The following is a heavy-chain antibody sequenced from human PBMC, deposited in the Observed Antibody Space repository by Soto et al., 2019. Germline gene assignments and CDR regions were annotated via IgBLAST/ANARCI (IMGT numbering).Heavy chain of an antibody. V-gene: IGHV1-69*01. CDR3: ARDRRRGGGDYYFDY. D-gene: IGHD3-16*01. CDR1: GGTFSSYA. Sequence: QVQLVQSGAEVKKPGSSVKVSCKASGGTFSSYAISWVRQAPGQGLEWMGGIIPIFGTANYAQKFQGRVTITADETTSTAYMELSSLRSEDRAVYYCARDRRRGGGDYYFDYWGQGTLVTVSS. CDR2: IIPIFGTA. J-gene: IGHJ4*02.